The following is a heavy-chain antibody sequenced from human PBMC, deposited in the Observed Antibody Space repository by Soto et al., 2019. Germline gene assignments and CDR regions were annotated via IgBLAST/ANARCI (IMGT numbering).Heavy chain of an antibody. D-gene: IGHD3-3*01. J-gene: IGHJ4*02. CDR1: GFSLTTSGVG. V-gene: IGHV2-5*02. Sequence: QITLNESGPTVVKPAETLTLTCTFSGFSLTTSGVGVGCIRQSPGKAPEWLALMYWDDDKRYSASLKSRLTITKDTSKNQVVLTMASVDPADTATYYCAHRILRTVFGLVTTTAIYFDFWGQGTPVVVSS. CDR2: MYWDDDK. CDR3: AHRILRTVFGLVTTTAIYFDF.